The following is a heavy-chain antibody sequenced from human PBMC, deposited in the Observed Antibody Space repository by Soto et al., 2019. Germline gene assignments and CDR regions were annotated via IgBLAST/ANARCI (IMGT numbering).Heavy chain of an antibody. CDR3: ASFITMVRGVTPDAFDI. Sequence: GASVKVSCKASGGTFSSYTISWVRQAPGQGLEWMGRIIPILGIANYAQKFQGRVTITADKSTSTAYMELSSLRSEDTAVYYCASFITMVRGVTPDAFDIWGQGTMVTVSS. CDR1: GGTFSSYT. V-gene: IGHV1-69*02. J-gene: IGHJ3*02. D-gene: IGHD3-10*01. CDR2: IIPILGIA.